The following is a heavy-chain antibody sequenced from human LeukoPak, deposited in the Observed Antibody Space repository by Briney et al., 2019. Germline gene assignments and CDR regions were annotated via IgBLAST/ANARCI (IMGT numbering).Heavy chain of an antibody. CDR1: GGSFSGYY. J-gene: IGHJ1*01. Sequence: SETLSLTCAVYGGSFSGYYWSWIRQPPGKGLEWIGEINHSGSTNYNPSLKSRVTISVDTSKNQFSLKLSSVTAADTAVYYCARAYYDSSGYHPAEYFQHWGQGTLVTVSS. CDR3: ARAYYDSSGYHPAEYFQH. CDR2: INHSGST. V-gene: IGHV4-34*01. D-gene: IGHD3-22*01.